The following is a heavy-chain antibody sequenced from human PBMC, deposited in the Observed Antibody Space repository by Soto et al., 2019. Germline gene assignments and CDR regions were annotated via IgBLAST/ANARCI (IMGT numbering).Heavy chain of an antibody. J-gene: IGHJ4*02. CDR1: GYTFSNFW. CDR3: ARSPRSSPYFDY. V-gene: IGHV5-51*01. D-gene: IGHD6-13*01. CDR2: IYPGDSET. Sequence: PGECLKISCQCSGYTFSNFWIAWVRQLPGKGLEYMGIIYPGDSETRYSPSFHGKVTISADRSIGTAYLQWSSLEASDSAFYFCARSPRSSPYFDYWGQGALVTVSS.